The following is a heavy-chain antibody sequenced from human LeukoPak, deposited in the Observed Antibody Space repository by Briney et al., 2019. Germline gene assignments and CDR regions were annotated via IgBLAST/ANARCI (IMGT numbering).Heavy chain of an antibody. CDR1: GYTFTNYH. V-gene: IGHV1-46*01. D-gene: IGHD3-22*01. J-gene: IGHJ4*02. CDR2: INPNSGGT. Sequence: ASVKVSCKASGYTFTNYHTHWVRQAPGQGLEWMGRINPNSGGTSYAQKFQGRVTMTRDTSTSTVYMELSSLRSEDTAVYYCASELITYYYDSSGYYSNDYWGQGTLVTVSS. CDR3: ASELITYYYDSSGYYSNDY.